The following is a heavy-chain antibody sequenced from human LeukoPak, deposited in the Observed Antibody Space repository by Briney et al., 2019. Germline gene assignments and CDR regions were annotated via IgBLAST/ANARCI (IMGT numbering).Heavy chain of an antibody. V-gene: IGHV4-34*01. CDR2: INHSGST. D-gene: IGHD3-10*01. CDR3: ARGEILWFGELLDYYGMDV. CDR1: GGSFSGYY. J-gene: IGHJ6*02. Sequence: PSETLSLTSAVYGGSFSGYYWSWIRQPPGKGLEWMGEINHSGSTNYNPSLKRRVTIAVDTSKNQFSLKLSSVTAADTAVYYCARGEILWFGELLDYYGMDVWGQRSTVSVSS.